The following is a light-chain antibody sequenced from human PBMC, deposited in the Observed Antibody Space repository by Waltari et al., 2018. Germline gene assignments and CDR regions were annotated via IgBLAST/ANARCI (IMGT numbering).Light chain of an antibody. J-gene: IGLJ1*01. CDR2: EVN. Sequence: QSALTQPASVSGSPGQSITISCTGTSSDVGAYNYVSWYQQHPGKAPNLMIYEVNNRPSGVSHRFSGSKSGNTASLTISGLQAEDEADYFCNSYTSSTTQVFGTGTKVTVL. V-gene: IGLV2-14*01. CDR3: NSYTSSTTQV. CDR1: SSDVGAYNY.